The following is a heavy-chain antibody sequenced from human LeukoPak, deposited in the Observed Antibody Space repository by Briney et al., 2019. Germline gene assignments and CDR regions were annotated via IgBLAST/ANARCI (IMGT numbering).Heavy chain of an antibody. V-gene: IGHV4-61*02. CDR2: IYTSGDT. CDR3: ARARYNWNHVDY. J-gene: IGHJ4*02. Sequence: SETLSLTCTVSGGSISTDYYYWSWIRQPAGKGLEWIDRIYTSGDTNYNPSLKSRVTMSVDTSKNQFSLELGSVSAADTAVYYCARARYNWNHVDYWGQGTLVTVSS. CDR1: GGSISTDYYY. D-gene: IGHD1-14*01.